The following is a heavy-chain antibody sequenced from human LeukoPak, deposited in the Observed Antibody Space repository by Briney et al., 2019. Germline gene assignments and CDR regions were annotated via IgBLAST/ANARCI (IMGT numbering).Heavy chain of an antibody. CDR1: GALFSDYY. CDR3: VRDSWASAGLLDY. Sequence: EGSLTLFCAASGALFSDYYMTWIRQTPGKGLERVSYISSRSDHTHYADSVKGRFTISRDNAKNSLYLQMNSLRAEDTAMYYCVRDSWASAGLLDYWGQGTLVTVSS. J-gene: IGHJ4*02. V-gene: IGHV3-11*05. CDR2: ISSRSDHT. D-gene: IGHD6-13*01.